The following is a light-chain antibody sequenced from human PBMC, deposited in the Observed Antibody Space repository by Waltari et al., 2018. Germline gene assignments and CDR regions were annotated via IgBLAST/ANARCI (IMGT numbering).Light chain of an antibody. J-gene: IGKJ1*01. CDR3: MQARQTPWT. CDR2: LIS. CDR1: QSLLHSSVNTF. V-gene: IGKV2-28*01. Sequence: DIVMTQSPLSLSVTPGEPASISCRSSQSLLHSSVNTFFDWYLQKPGQSPQLLIYLISNRASGVPDRFSGSGSGTDFTLKISRVEAEDVGVYFCMQARQTPWTFGQGTKVEIK.